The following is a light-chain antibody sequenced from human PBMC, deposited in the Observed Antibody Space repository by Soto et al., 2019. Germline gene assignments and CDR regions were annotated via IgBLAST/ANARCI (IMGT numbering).Light chain of an antibody. CDR1: SSDVGGYNY. Sequence: ALTQPASVSGSPGQSITISCTGTSSDVGGYNYVSWYQQHPGKAPKLMIYEVSNRPSGVSNRFSGSKSGNTASLTISGLQAEDEADYYCSSYTSSIVVFGGGTKLTVL. CDR3: SSYTSSIVV. J-gene: IGLJ2*01. V-gene: IGLV2-14*01. CDR2: EVS.